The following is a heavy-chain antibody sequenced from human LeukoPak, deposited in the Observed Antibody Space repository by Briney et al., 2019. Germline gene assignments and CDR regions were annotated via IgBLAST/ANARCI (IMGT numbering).Heavy chain of an antibody. CDR2: SGST. J-gene: IGHJ4*02. V-gene: IGHV4-34*01. Sequence: SGSTNYNPSLKSRVTISVDTSKNQFSLKLSSVTAADTAVYYCASINYYDSSGYYPEGSYWGQGTLVTVSS. CDR3: ASINYYDSSGYYPEGSY. D-gene: IGHD3-22*01.